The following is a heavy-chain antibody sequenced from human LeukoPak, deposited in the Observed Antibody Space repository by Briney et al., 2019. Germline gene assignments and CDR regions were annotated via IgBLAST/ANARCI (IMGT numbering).Heavy chain of an antibody. CDR3: ANRPGTVRSNWFDP. J-gene: IGHJ5*02. D-gene: IGHD1-14*01. CDR1: GFTVSSNY. Sequence: GGSLRLSCAASGFTVSSNYMSWVRQAPGKGLEWVSVIYSGGSTYYADSVKGRFTISRDNSKNTLYLQMNSLRAEDTAVYYCANRPGTVRSNWFDPWGQGTLVTVSS. V-gene: IGHV3-53*01. CDR2: IYSGGST.